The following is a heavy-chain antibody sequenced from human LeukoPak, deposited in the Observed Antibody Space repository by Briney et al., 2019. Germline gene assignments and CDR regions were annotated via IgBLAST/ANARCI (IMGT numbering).Heavy chain of an antibody. V-gene: IGHV1-18*01. CDR3: ARVMYSMGSTPPDY. CDR1: GDTFTSYG. D-gene: IGHD6-13*01. J-gene: IGHJ4*02. CDR2: ISAYNGNT. Sequence: ASVKVSCKASGDTFTSYGISWVRQAPGQGLEWMGWISAYNGNTNYAQKLQGRVTMTTDTSTSTAYMDLRSLRSNDTAVYYCARVMYSMGSTPPDYWGQGTLVTVSS.